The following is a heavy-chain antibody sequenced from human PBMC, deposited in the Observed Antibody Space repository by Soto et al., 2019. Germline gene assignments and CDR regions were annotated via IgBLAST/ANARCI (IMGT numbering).Heavy chain of an antibody. V-gene: IGHV3-43*01. CDR2: ISWDGGST. Sequence: PGGSLRLSCAASGFTFDDYTMHWVRQAPGKGLEWVSLISWDGGSTYYADSVKGRFTISRDNSKNSLYLQMNSLRTEDTALYYCAKERYGDYVLDYWGQGTLVTVS. CDR1: GFTFDDYT. J-gene: IGHJ4*02. D-gene: IGHD4-17*01. CDR3: AKERYGDYVLDY.